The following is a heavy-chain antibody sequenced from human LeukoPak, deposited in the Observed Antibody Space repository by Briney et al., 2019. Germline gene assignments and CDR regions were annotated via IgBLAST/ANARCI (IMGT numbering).Heavy chain of an antibody. D-gene: IGHD1-7*01. V-gene: IGHV4-59*08. Sequence: SETLSRTCSVSGGYIGTYYWTWIRQPPGKGLEWIGYIFHSGATKYDTSLKGRVTISLDMSKNQFSLRLNSVTATDTAVYYCARGTGNYNYFDPWGQGTLVIVSS. J-gene: IGHJ5*02. CDR3: ARGTGNYNYFDP. CDR2: IFHSGAT. CDR1: GGYIGTYY.